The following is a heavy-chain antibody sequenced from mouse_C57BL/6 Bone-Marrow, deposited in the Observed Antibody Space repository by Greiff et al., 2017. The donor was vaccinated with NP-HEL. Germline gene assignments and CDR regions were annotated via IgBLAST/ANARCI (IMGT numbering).Heavy chain of an antibody. J-gene: IGHJ1*03. Sequence: VQLQQSGPGLVAPSQSLSITCTVSGFSLTSYALSWVRQPPGKGLEWLGVIWTGGGTNYNSALKSRLSISKDNSKSQVFLKRNSLHTDDTARYYCARKRTSLYYDYDSYCYFDVWGTGTTVTVSS. V-gene: IGHV2-9-1*01. D-gene: IGHD2-4*01. CDR1: GFSLTSYA. CDR3: ARKRTSLYYDYDSYCYFDV. CDR2: IWTGGGT.